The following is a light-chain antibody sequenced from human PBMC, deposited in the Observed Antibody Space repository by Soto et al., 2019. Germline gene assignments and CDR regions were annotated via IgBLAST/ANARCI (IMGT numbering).Light chain of an antibody. CDR1: RDIDKW. J-gene: IGKJ2*01. Sequence: DIQMTQSPSSLSAPVGDRVSISCRASRDIDKWLAWFQQKPGKAPKLLISAASTLQNGVSSRFSGSGSGTDFTLTIQSLQPDDIGTYYCQQASSFPHTFGQGTKLEIK. CDR2: AAS. CDR3: QQASSFPHT. V-gene: IGKV1-12*01.